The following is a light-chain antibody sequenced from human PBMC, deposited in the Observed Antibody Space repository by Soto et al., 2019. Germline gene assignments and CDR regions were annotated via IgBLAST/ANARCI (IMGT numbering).Light chain of an antibody. V-gene: IGKV1-17*01. CDR2: DAS. Sequence: DIQMTQSPSSLSASVVDRVTITCRASQGIRNDLGWYQHKPGKAPKLLIYDASILENGVPSRFSGSGSGSEFTLTISSLQPDDFATYYCQKYNSYSWKFGPGTKVDIK. CDR1: QGIRND. CDR3: QKYNSYSWK. J-gene: IGKJ1*01.